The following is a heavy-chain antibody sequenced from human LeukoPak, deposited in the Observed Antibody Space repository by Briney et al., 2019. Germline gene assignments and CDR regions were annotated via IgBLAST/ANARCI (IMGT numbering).Heavy chain of an antibody. CDR2: ISGSGDRT. D-gene: IGHD3-10*01. J-gene: IGHJ4*02. Sequence: PGGSLRLPCAASGFPFSRNDMSWVRQAPGKGLEWVSSISGSGDRTYYADSVKGRFTISRDTSKNTLYLEMNSLRVEDAAVYYCAKYRGFGDSYDSWGQGTLVTVSS. CDR3: AKYRGFGDSYDS. V-gene: IGHV3-23*01. CDR1: GFPFSRND.